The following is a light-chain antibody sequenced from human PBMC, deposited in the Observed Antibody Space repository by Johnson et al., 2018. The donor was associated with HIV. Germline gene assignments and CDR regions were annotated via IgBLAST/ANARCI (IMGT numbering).Light chain of an antibody. Sequence: QSVLTQPPSVSAAPGQKVSISCSGSSSNIGNNYVSWYQQLPGTAPKLLIYDSYKRPSGIRDRFSGSKSGTSATLGITGLQTGDEADYYCGTWDSSLSAYVIGTGTKVTVL. J-gene: IGLJ1*01. CDR1: SSNIGNNY. V-gene: IGLV1-51*01. CDR2: DSY. CDR3: GTWDSSLSAYV.